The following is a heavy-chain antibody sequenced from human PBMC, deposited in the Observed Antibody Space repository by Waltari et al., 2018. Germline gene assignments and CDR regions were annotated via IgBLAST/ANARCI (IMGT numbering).Heavy chain of an antibody. CDR3: VRGQCKNKVCWPSYGLSEY. CDR1: GFSFRTYA. Sequence: QLVESGGGLVQPGGSLRLSCSTSGFSFRTYAMFWVRQAPGQVLEFGSWISANAGTTYYADAVKGRFGISSDTYRDTLHLQMAGLRTEDTAIYYCVRGQCKNKVCWPSYGLSEYWGQGTRVTVSS. V-gene: IGHV3-64D*08. CDR2: ISANAGTT. D-gene: IGHD2-8*01. J-gene: IGHJ4*02.